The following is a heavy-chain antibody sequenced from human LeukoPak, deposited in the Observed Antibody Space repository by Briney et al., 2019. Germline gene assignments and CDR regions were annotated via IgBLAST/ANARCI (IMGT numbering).Heavy chain of an antibody. Sequence: SVKVSCKASGGTFSSYAISWVRQAPGQGLEWMGVIIPIFGTANYAQKFQGRVTITADESTSTAYMELSSLRSEDTAVYYCASLPRYCSSTSCYEHWGQGTLVTVSS. J-gene: IGHJ1*01. D-gene: IGHD2-2*01. V-gene: IGHV1-69*13. CDR3: ASLPRYCSSTSCYEH. CDR2: IIPIFGTA. CDR1: GGTFSSYA.